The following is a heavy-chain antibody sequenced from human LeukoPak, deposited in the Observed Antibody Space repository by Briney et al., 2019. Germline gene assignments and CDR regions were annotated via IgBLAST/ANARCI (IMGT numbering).Heavy chain of an antibody. CDR1: GFTFSSYG. V-gene: IGHV3-33*06. J-gene: IGHJ6*03. D-gene: IGHD3-3*01. Sequence: GGSLRLSCAASGFTFSSYGMHWVRQAPGKGLEWVAVIWYDGSNKYFADSVKGRFTISRDNSKNTLYLQMNSLRAEDTAVYYCAKGYYDFWSGYYYYYYVDVWGKGTTVTVSS. CDR3: AKGYYDFWSGYYYYYYVDV. CDR2: IWYDGSNK.